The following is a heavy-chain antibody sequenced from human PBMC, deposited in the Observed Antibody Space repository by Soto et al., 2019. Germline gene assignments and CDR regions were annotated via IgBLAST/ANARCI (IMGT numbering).Heavy chain of an antibody. CDR2: INHSGST. J-gene: IGHJ4*02. CDR1: GGSFSGYY. CDR3: ARGIVVVTAVFQGEFDY. Sequence: QVQLQQWGAGLLKPSETLSLTCAVYGGSFSGYYWSWIRQPPGKGLEWIGEINHSGSTNYNPSLKSRVTISVDTSKNQFSLKLSSVTAADTAVYYCARGIVVVTAVFQGEFDYWGQGTLVTVSS. D-gene: IGHD2-21*02. V-gene: IGHV4-34*01.